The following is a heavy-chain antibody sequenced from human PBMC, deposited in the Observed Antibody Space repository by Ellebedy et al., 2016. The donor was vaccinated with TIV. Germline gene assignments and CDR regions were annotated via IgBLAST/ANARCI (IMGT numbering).Heavy chain of an antibody. Sequence: GESLKISCAASGFTFSTFSMGWVRQSPGKGLEWVSGIYGRGRGISYSDSVKGRFTISRDNSKNTLYLHMNSLRAEDTATYYCAKDQVAGDGRWVFDMWGQGTKVTVSS. CDR3: AKDQVAGDGRWVFDM. V-gene: IGHV3-23*01. J-gene: IGHJ3*02. D-gene: IGHD5-24*01. CDR2: IYGRGRGI. CDR1: GFTFSTFS.